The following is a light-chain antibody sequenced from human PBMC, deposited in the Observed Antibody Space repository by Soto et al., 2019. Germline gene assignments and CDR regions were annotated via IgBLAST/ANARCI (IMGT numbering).Light chain of an antibody. CDR3: QQYNSYPYT. CDR1: QSISSW. V-gene: IGKV1-5*03. Sequence: DIQMTQSSSTLSASIGDRVPITCRASQSISSWLAWYQQKPGKAPKLLIYKASSLETGVPSRFSGSESGTEFTLTINSLQPDDFATYYCQQYNSYPYTFGQGTKLEIK. J-gene: IGKJ2*01. CDR2: KAS.